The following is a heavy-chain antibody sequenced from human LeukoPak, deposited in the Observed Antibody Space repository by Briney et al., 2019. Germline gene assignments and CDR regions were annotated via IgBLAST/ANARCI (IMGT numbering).Heavy chain of an antibody. CDR2: ISYDGRNK. J-gene: IGHJ4*02. V-gene: IGHV3-30*18. D-gene: IGHD2-2*01. Sequence: GGSLRLSCAASGFTFSSYWMSWVRQAPGKGLEWVAVISYDGRNKHYPDSVKGRFTISRDISTDTLWLQMDSLRTEDTAVYYCAKGPLRGTAAAIDYWGQGTLVTVSS. CDR1: GFTFSSYW. CDR3: AKGPLRGTAAAIDY.